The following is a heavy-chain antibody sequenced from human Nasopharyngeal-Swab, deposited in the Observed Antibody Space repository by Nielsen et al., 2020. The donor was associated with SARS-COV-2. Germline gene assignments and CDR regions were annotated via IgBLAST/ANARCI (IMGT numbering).Heavy chain of an antibody. J-gene: IGHJ6*02. Sequence: GESLKISCATSGFNFNMYSMYWVRQAPGKGLEWVSSNSSSSNYIYYGDSVKGRFTISRDNTQTSLYLEMNSLRVEDTAVYYCARLGTESYHYYSLDVWGQGTTVTVSS. CDR2: NSSSSNYI. CDR3: ARLGTESYHYYSLDV. CDR1: GFNFNMYS. D-gene: IGHD3-10*01. V-gene: IGHV3-21*01.